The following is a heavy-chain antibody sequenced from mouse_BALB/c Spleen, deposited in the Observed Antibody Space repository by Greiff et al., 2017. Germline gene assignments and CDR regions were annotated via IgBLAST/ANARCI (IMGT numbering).Heavy chain of an antibody. V-gene: IGHV1-62-2*01. J-gene: IGHJ2*01. CDR3: ARHEGLRGNYVSYFDY. CDR1: GYTFTEYI. D-gene: IGHD2-1*01. Sequence: QVQLQQSGAELVKPGASVKLSCKASGYTFTEYIIHWVKQRSGQGLEWIGWFYPGSGSIKYNEKFKDKATLTADKSSSTVYMELSRLTSEDSAVYFCARHEGLRGNYVSYFDYWGQGTTLTVSS. CDR2: FYPGSGSI.